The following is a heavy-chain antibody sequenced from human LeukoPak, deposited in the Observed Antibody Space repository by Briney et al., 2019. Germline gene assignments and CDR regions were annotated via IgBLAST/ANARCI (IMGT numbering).Heavy chain of an antibody. Sequence: GGSLRLSCAASGFTFSSYGMHWVRQAPGKGLVWVSRINSDGSSTSYADSVKGRFTISRDNAKNTLYLQMNSLRAEDTAVYYCARVFSPYGSGRYLVYWGQGTLVTVSS. CDR1: GFTFSSYG. CDR2: INSDGSST. V-gene: IGHV3-74*01. J-gene: IGHJ4*02. CDR3: ARVFSPYGSGRYLVY. D-gene: IGHD3-10*01.